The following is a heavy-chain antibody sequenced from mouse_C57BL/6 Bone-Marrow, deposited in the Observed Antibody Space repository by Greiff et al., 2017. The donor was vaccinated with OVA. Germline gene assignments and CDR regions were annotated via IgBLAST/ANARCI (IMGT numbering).Heavy chain of an antibody. CDR1: GFTFSDFY. V-gene: IGHV7-1*01. CDR3: ARDRTLYAMDY. CDR2: SRNKANDYTT. J-gene: IGHJ4*01. Sequence: EVNVVESGGGLVQSGRSLRLSCATSGFTFSDFYMEWVRQAPGKGLEWIAASRNKANDYTTEYSASVKGRFIVSRDTSQSILYLQMNALRAEDTAIYYCARDRTLYAMDYWGQGTSVTVSS. D-gene: IGHD5-1*01.